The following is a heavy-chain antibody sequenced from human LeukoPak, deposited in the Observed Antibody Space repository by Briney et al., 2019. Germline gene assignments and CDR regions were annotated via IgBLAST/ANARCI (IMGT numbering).Heavy chain of an antibody. V-gene: IGHV3-30*18. CDR2: ISYDGSNK. CDR3: AKDLSSGSRRAY. D-gene: IGHD6-19*01. Sequence: PGGSLRLSCVVSGFIFRDYGLSWVRQAPGKGLEWVAVISYDGSNKYYADSVKGRFTISRDNSKNTLYLQMNSLRAEDTGVYYCAKDLSSGSRRAYWGQGTLVTVSS. J-gene: IGHJ4*02. CDR1: GFIFRDYG.